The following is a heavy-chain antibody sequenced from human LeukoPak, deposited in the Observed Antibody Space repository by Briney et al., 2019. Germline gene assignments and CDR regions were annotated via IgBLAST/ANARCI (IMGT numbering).Heavy chain of an antibody. J-gene: IGHJ4*02. D-gene: IGHD3-22*01. CDR1: HYSISSNYY. CDR3: ARSSGYMSY. Sequence: SETLSLTCTVSHYSISSNYYWGWIRQPPGEGLEWIGSIYHSGSTYYNPSLKSRVTISVDTSKNQFSLKVTSVTAADTAVYYCARSSGYMSYWGQGTLVTVSS. CDR2: IYHSGST. V-gene: IGHV4-38-2*02.